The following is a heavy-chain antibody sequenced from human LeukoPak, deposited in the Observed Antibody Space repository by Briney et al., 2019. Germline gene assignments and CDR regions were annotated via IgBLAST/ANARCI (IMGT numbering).Heavy chain of an antibody. CDR2: ISAYNGNT. V-gene: IGHV1-18*01. Sequence: ASVKVSFNASGYTFTSYGISWVRQAPGQGLEWMGCISAYNGNTNYAQKLQGRVTMTTDTSTSTAYMELRSLRSDDTAVYYCARSPRYYYDSSGYYSDYWGQGTLVTVSS. CDR1: GYTFTSYG. D-gene: IGHD3-22*01. CDR3: ARSPRYYYDSSGYYSDY. J-gene: IGHJ4*02.